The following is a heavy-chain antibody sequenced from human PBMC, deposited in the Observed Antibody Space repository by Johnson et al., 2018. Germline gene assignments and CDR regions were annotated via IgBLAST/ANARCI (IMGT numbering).Heavy chain of an antibody. J-gene: IGHJ3*02. V-gene: IGHV3-48*01. CDR2: ITPAGDSPI. CDR3: ARDTGYAFDI. Sequence: EVQLLESGGGLVQPGGSLTLSCAASGFTFSSYSMNWVRQAPGKGLEWVSYITPAGDSPIQYADSVKGRFTISRDNAKNSLYLLMNSLRAEDTALYYCARDTGYAFDIWGQGTMFTVSS. CDR1: GFTFSSYS. D-gene: IGHD3-10*01.